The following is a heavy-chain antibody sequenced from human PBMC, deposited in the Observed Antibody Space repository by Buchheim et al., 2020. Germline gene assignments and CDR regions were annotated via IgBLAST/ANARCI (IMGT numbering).Heavy chain of an antibody. D-gene: IGHD6-19*01. V-gene: IGHV4-34*02. CDR3: ARGSMGHTSGLLDY. Sequence: QVHIQLRGAGILRPSETLSLTCAVSGGSFTDHNWSWIRQSPGKGLEWIGEMNHSGSTFQNPSFKSRVTISNDASKKQVFLKLRSLTAADTATYYCARGSMGHTSGLLDYWGQGT. CDR1: GGSFTDHN. J-gene: IGHJ4*02. CDR2: MNHSGST.